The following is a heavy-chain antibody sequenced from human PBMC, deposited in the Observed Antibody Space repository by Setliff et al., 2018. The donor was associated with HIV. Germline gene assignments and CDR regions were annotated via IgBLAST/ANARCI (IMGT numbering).Heavy chain of an antibody. D-gene: IGHD5-12*01. Sequence: PSETLSLTCTVTGGSISSGGFYWTWIRQHPGKGLEWIGYIYNTGSTYHSPSLERRVTMSVDTSKNQFSLKVRYVTAADTAIYYCAREIWGQVAHVPYGMDVWGQGTTVTVSS. J-gene: IGHJ6*02. V-gene: IGHV4-31*03. CDR2: IYNTGST. CDR1: GGSISSGGFY. CDR3: AREIWGQVAHVPYGMDV.